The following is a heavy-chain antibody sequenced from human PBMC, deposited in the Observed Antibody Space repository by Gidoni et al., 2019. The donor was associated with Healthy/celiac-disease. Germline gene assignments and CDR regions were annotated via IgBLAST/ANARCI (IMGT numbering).Heavy chain of an antibody. V-gene: IGHV4-59*01. CDR3: ARSSIAAAGTDY. J-gene: IGHJ4*02. CDR2: IYYSGST. Sequence: QVQLQESGPGLEKPSETLSLTCTVAGGSSSSYYWSWIRQPPGKGLEWIGYIYYSGSTNYHPSLKSRVTISVDTSKNQFSLKLSSVTAADTAVYYCARSSIAAAGTDYWGQGTLVTVSS. CDR1: GGSSSSYY. D-gene: IGHD6-13*01.